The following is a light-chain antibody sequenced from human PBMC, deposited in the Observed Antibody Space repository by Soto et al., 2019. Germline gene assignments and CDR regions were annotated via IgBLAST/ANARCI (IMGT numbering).Light chain of an antibody. CDR1: QSISSY. J-gene: IGKJ4*01. CDR3: QQSHTDPLT. V-gene: IGKV1-39*01. CDR2: AAS. Sequence: GDRVTITCRASQSISSYLNWYQQKPGKAPKLLIYAASSLQSGVPSRFSGSGSGTDFTLTISSLQPEDFATYFCQQSHTDPLTFGGGTKVDIK.